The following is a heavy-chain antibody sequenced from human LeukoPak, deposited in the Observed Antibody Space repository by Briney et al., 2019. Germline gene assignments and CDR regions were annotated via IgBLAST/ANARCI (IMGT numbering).Heavy chain of an antibody. J-gene: IGHJ4*02. V-gene: IGHV1-2*02. D-gene: IGHD3-10*01. CDR3: ARSRTGSGFLFDY. Sequence: ASVKVSCKSSGYTFTVYYMHWVRQAPGQGLEWMGWINPNNGGTNYAQKFHGRATMTRDTSISTAYMELSRLRSDDTAVYYCARSRTGSGFLFDYWGQGTLVTVSS. CDR1: GYTFTVYY. CDR2: INPNNGGT.